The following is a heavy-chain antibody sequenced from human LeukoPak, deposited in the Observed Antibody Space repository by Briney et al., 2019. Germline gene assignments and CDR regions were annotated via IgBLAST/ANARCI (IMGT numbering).Heavy chain of an antibody. V-gene: IGHV3-23*01. CDR2: ISRSGGST. D-gene: IGHD4-23*01. CDR1: GFTFSSYA. J-gene: IGHJ4*02. CDR3: AKGIQWELPIDY. Sequence: PGGSLRLSXAASGFTFSSYAMTWVRQASGKGLEWVSAISRSGGSTYYADSVKGRFTISRDSSKNTLYLQMNSLRAEDTAVYYCAKGIQWELPIDYWGQGTLVTVSS.